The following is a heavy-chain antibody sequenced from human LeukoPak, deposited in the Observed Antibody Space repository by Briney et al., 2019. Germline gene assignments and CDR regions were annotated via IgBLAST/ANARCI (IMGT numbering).Heavy chain of an antibody. J-gene: IGHJ4*02. D-gene: IGHD3-3*01. Sequence: SGGSLRLSCAASGFTFSSYGMHWVRQAPGKGLEWVAFIRYDGSNKYYADSVKGRFTISRDNSKNTLYLQMNSLRAEDTAVYYCAKGLYDFWSGSYFDYWGQGTLVTVSS. V-gene: IGHV3-30*02. CDR2: IRYDGSNK. CDR3: AKGLYDFWSGSYFDY. CDR1: GFTFSSYG.